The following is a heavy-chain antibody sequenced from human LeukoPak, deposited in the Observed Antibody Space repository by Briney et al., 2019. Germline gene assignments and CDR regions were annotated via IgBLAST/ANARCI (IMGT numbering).Heavy chain of an antibody. J-gene: IGHJ1*01. CDR3: ARAPSEIGGYYPEYFRH. V-gene: IGHV3-74*01. CDR1: GFTFSSYW. Sequence: PGGSLRLSCAASGFTFSSYWMHWVRQAPGKGLVWVSRIKSDGGTNYADSVKGRFNISRDNAKNTVSLQMNSLRAEDTGVYYCARAPSEIGGYYPEYFRHWGQGTLVTVSS. D-gene: IGHD3-22*01. CDR2: IKSDGGT.